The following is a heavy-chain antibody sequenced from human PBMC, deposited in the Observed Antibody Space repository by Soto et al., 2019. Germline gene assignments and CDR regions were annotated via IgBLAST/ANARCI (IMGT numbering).Heavy chain of an antibody. D-gene: IGHD6-19*01. J-gene: IGHJ5*02. Sequence: QVQLVQSGAEVKKPGASVKVSCKASGYTFTSYGISWVRQAPGQGLEWMGWISAYNGNTNYAQKLQGRVTMTTDTYTSTAYMELRRLRSDDTAVYYCARGWKTAVAGKGGWGRFDPWGQGTLVTVSS. CDR2: ISAYNGNT. V-gene: IGHV1-18*01. CDR3: ARGWKTAVAGKGGWGRFDP. CDR1: GYTFTSYG.